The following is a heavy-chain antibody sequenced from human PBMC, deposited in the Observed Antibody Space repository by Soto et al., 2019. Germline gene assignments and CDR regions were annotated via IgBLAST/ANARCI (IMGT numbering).Heavy chain of an antibody. CDR1: GFTFSSYA. Sequence: GGSLRLSCAASGFTFSSYAMNWVRQAPGKGLEWVSGISDSGGSTDYADSVKGRFTISRDNSKNTLYLQMNSLRAEDTAVYYCEKLSQDETTPNWGQGNLVTVSS. V-gene: IGHV3-23*01. J-gene: IGHJ4*02. CDR3: EKLSQDETTPN. CDR2: ISDSGGST.